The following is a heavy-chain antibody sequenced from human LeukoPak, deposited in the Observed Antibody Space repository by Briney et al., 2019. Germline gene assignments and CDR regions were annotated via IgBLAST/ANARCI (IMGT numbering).Heavy chain of an antibody. D-gene: IGHD6-13*01. CDR1: GFTFDDYA. CDR3: ARNLAAAGTAPFDY. J-gene: IGHJ4*02. CDR2: ISGNGGTT. Sequence: GGSLRLSCAASGFTFDDYAMHWVRQAPGKGLEWVSLISGNGGTTYYADSVKGRFTISRDNAKNSLYLQMNSLRAEDTALYYCARNLAAAGTAPFDYWGQGTLVTVSS. V-gene: IGHV3-43*02.